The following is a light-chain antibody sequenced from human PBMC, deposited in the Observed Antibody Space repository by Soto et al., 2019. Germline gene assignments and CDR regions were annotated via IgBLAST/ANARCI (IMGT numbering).Light chain of an antibody. V-gene: IGKV1-39*01. J-gene: IGKJ5*01. Sequence: DIQMTQSPSSLSASVGDRVSITCRASQSISSFLNWYQQKPGKAPKLLIYTASNLHSGVPSRFSGSESGTDFTLTITSLQPEDFATYYCQKSYSTPITFGQGTRLEIK. CDR1: QSISSF. CDR2: TAS. CDR3: QKSYSTPIT.